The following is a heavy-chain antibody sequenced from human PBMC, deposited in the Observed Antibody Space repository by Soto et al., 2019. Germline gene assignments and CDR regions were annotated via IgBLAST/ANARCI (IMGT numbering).Heavy chain of an antibody. CDR1: GFTFNSYD. V-gene: IGHV3-48*02. CDR3: ARGGYHYRNFAY. J-gene: IGHJ4*02. Sequence: EVQLVESGGDLVQPGGSLRLSCTASGFTFNSYDMNWVLQAPGKGLEWISYISSSGTIYYADSVKGRFTISRDNAKNSLYLQMNSLRDDDTAVYYCARGGYHYRNFAYWGQGTLVTVSS. D-gene: IGHD5-12*01. CDR2: ISSSGTI.